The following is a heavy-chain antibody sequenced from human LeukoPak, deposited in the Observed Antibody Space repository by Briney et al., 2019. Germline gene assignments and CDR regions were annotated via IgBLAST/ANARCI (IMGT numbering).Heavy chain of an antibody. V-gene: IGHV3-48*03. Sequence: GGSLRLSCAASGFTFSSYEMNWIRQAPGKGLEWISYIGSSGSTIYYADSVKGRFTISRDNAKNSLYLQMNSLRAEDTAVYYCASYDNSRRLEYWGQGTLVTVSS. CDR2: IGSSGSTI. J-gene: IGHJ4*02. CDR3: ASYDNSRRLEY. CDR1: GFTFSSYE. D-gene: IGHD3-22*01.